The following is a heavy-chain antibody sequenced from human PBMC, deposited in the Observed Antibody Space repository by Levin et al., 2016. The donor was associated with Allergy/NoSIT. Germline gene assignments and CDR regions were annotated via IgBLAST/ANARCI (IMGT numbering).Heavy chain of an antibody. CDR2: IWSDGNHK. D-gene: IGHD3-10*01. CDR1: GFTFSTYA. J-gene: IGHJ4*02. CDR3: VRYQQLSEFRAY. V-gene: IGHV3-33*01. Sequence: GGSLRLSCAASGFTFSTYAIHWVRQIPGKGLEWVAVIWSDGNHKYYGDSVKGRFTISRDNSKNTLYLQMSSLRVEDTAIYFCVRYQQLSEFRAYWGQGVQVTVSS.